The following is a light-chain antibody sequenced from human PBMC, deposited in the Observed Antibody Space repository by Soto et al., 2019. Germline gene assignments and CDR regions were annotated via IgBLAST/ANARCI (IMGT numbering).Light chain of an antibody. CDR3: QQRSNWLFT. CDR2: DAS. J-gene: IGKJ3*01. CDR1: QSVSRY. Sequence: EIVLTQSPATLSLSPGERATLSCRASQSVSRYLAWYQRKPGQAPRLLIYDASNRATGIPARFSGSGSGTDFTLTISSLEPEDFVVYYCQQRSNWLFTFGPGTKVDIK. V-gene: IGKV3-11*01.